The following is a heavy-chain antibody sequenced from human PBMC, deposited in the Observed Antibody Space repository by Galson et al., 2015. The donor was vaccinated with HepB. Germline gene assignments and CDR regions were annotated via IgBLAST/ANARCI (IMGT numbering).Heavy chain of an antibody. V-gene: IGHV3-23*01. J-gene: IGHJ2*01. CDR1: GFTFSNYA. D-gene: IGHD2-21*01. CDR3: AKDGGTYCGSDCYFVWYFDL. CDR2: ISGSGGNT. Sequence: SLRLSCAASGFTFSNYAMTWVRQAPGKGLEWVSVISGSGGNTYYADSVKGRFTISRDNSKNTLYLQMNSLRAEDTAVYYCAKDGGTYCGSDCYFVWYFDLWGRGTLVTVSS.